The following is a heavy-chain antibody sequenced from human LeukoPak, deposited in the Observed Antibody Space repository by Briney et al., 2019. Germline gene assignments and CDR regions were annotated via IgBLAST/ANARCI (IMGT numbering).Heavy chain of an antibody. CDR3: ARAPLDGIVARVVDRQLAPFDF. D-gene: IGHD6-6*01. J-gene: IGHJ4*02. CDR2: IDGRGRST. CDR1: GFILSSYA. V-gene: IGHV3-23*01. Sequence: GGSLRLSCAASGFILSSYAMSWVGQPPGKGLDWVSGIDGRGRSTYYADSVKGRFTVSRDNSKNTLYLQMNSLRVEDTAFYYCARAPLDGIVARVVDRQLAPFDFWGQGTLVTVSS.